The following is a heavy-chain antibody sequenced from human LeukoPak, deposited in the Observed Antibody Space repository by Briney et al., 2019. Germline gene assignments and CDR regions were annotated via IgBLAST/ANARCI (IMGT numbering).Heavy chain of an antibody. V-gene: IGHV1-69*04. Sequence: ASVKVSCKASGGTFSSYAIIWVRQAPGQGLEWMGRIIPILGIANYAQKFQGRVTITADKSTSTAYMELSSLRSEDTAVYYCAREPRAGSGSYYTGAFDIWGQGTMVTVSS. J-gene: IGHJ3*02. D-gene: IGHD1-26*01. CDR1: GGTFSSYA. CDR3: AREPRAGSGSYYTGAFDI. CDR2: IIPILGIA.